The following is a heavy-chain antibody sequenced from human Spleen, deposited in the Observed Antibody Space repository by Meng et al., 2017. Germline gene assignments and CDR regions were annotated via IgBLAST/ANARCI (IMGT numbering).Heavy chain of an antibody. CDR2: INHQGST. D-gene: IGHD4-11*01. CDR3: ARGPTTMAHDFDY. V-gene: IGHV4-34*01. Sequence: PPAALPQSYVISCCALFDDYGSCVRQPAGKVLVGIGEINHQGSTNYNPSLEIRAPISVDTSQNNISLNLRSVTAADSAVYYCARGPTTMAHDFDYWCQGTLVTVSS. J-gene: IGHJ4*02. CDR1: CCALFDDY.